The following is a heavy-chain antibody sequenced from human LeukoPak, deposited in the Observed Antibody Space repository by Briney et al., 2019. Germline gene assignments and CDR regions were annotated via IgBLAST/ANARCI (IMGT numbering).Heavy chain of an antibody. CDR2: ISRTGDTI. J-gene: IGHJ4*02. CDR3: ARGSGYSGYVAY. Sequence: GGSLRLSCTASGFTFSDYYMSWVRQAPGKGLEWVSYISRTGDTIYYADSVKGRFTISRDTAKNSLYLQMNSLRAEDTAVYYCARGSGYSGYVAYWGQGTLVTVSS. CDR1: GFTFSDYY. V-gene: IGHV3-11*01. D-gene: IGHD5-12*01.